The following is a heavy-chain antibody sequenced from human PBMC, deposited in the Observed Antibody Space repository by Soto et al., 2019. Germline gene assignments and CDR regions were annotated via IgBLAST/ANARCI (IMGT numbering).Heavy chain of an antibody. D-gene: IGHD2-2*01. CDR3: ARPGYCISTSCYPYYYYGMDV. CDR2: ISAYNGNT. V-gene: IGHV1-18*01. CDR1: GYTFTSYG. Sequence: QVQLVQSGAEVKKPGASVKVSCKASGYTFTSYGISWVRQAPGQGLEWMGWISAYNGNTNYAQKLQGRVTMTTDTPTSTAYMELRSLRSDDTAVYYCARPGYCISTSCYPYYYYGMDVWGQGTTVTVSS. J-gene: IGHJ6*02.